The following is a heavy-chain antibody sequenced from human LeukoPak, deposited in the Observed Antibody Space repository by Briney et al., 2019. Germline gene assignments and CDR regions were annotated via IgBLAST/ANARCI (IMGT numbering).Heavy chain of an antibody. V-gene: IGHV1-2*02. D-gene: IGHD2-15*01. CDR1: GYTFTGYY. CDR2: INPSSGGT. CDR3: ARVCCSGDSTASCDI. Sequence: GASVKVSCKASGYTFTGYYMQWVRQAPGQGLEWMGWINPSSGGTNYAQKFQGRVTMTRDTSISTSYMELSRLRSDDTAVYLCARVCCSGDSTASCDIWGQGTMVTVSS. J-gene: IGHJ3*02.